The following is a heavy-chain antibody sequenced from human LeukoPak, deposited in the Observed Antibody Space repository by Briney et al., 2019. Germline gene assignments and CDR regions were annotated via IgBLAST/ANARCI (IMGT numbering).Heavy chain of an antibody. Sequence: PGGSLRLSCGASGFTFSSYGMHWVRQAPGKGLEWVAVIWYDGSNKYYADSVKGRFTISRDNSKNTLYLQMNSLRAEDTAVYYCARGSVDGYRGGIDYWGQGTLVTVSS. J-gene: IGHJ4*02. D-gene: IGHD5-24*01. CDR1: GFTFSSYG. CDR3: ARGSVDGYRGGIDY. V-gene: IGHV3-33*01. CDR2: IWYDGSNK.